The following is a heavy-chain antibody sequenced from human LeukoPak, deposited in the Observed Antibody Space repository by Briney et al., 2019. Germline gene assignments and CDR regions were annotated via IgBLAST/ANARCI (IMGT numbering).Heavy chain of an antibody. Sequence: ASVKVSCKASGYTFTSYDINWVRQATGQGLEWMGWMNPNSGNTGYAQKFQGRVTMTRDTSTSTVYMELSSLRSEDTAVYYCARRGGDRGFDYWGQGTLVTVSS. CDR1: GYTFTSYD. D-gene: IGHD3-10*01. V-gene: IGHV1-8*01. CDR2: MNPNSGNT. CDR3: ARRGGDRGFDY. J-gene: IGHJ4*02.